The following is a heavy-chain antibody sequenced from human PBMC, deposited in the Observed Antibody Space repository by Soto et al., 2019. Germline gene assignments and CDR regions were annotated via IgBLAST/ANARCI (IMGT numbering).Heavy chain of an antibody. D-gene: IGHD1-20*01. CDR1: GYSFSSHG. V-gene: IGHV1-18*04. J-gene: IGHJ6*02. Sequence: HLVQSGAEVKKPGASVKVSCKASGYSFSSHGISWVRQAPGQGLEWMGWISAYDGNTNYVEKFQGRVTMTTDTSTSTAYMDLRSLRSDDTAVYYCARDPPITGSLRGTPLMDVWGQGTTVTVSS. CDR3: ARDPPITGSLRGTPLMDV. CDR2: ISAYDGNT.